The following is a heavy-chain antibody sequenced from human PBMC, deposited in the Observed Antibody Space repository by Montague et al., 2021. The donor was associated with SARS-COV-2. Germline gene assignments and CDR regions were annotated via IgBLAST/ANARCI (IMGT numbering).Heavy chain of an antibody. J-gene: IGHJ3*02. CDR3: ARAHSGSYSVGGDAFDT. V-gene: IGHV3-21*01. D-gene: IGHD5/OR15-5a*01. Sequence: SLRLSCAASGFTFNKYSMNWVRQAPGKGLEWVSSISTSSLYIYYXXSLKGRFTVARANAKNSLFLEMNSLRVEDTAVYYCARAHSGSYSVGGDAFDTWGQGTLVTVSS. CDR1: GFTFNKYS. CDR2: ISTSSLYI.